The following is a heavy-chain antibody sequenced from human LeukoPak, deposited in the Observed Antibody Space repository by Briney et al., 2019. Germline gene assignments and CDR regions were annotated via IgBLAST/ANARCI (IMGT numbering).Heavy chain of an antibody. V-gene: IGHV1-18*01. Sequence: ASVKVSCKASGYTFTSYGISWVRQAPGQGLEWTGWISAYNGNTNYAQKLQGRVTMTTDTSTSTAYMELRSLRSDDTAVYYCARAGYDFWSGYQIFNYYYYYMDVWGKGTTVTVSS. CDR3: ARAGYDFWSGYQIFNYYYYYMDV. CDR1: GYTFTSYG. D-gene: IGHD3-3*01. CDR2: ISAYNGNT. J-gene: IGHJ6*03.